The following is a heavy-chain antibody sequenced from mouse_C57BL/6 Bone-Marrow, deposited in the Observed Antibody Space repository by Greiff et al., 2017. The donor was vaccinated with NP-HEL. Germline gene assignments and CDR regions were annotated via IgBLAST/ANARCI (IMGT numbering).Heavy chain of an antibody. CDR1: GFTFSSYA. CDR2: ISDGGSYT. V-gene: IGHV5-4*01. CDR3: ARDGVLRFPWFAY. Sequence: EVKLVESGGGLVKPGGSLKLSCAASGFTFSSYAMSWVRQTPEKRLEWVATISDGGSYTCYPDNVKGRFTMSRDNAKNNLYLQMSHLKSEDTAMYYCARDGVLRFPWFAYWGQGTLVTVSA. D-gene: IGHD1-1*01. J-gene: IGHJ3*01.